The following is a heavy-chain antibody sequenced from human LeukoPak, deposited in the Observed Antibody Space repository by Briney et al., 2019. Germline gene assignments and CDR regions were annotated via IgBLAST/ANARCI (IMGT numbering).Heavy chain of an antibody. V-gene: IGHV3-53*05. CDR3: AKGGCSSTTCYLANP. J-gene: IGHJ5*02. D-gene: IGHD2-2*01. Sequence: GGSLTLSCTVSGLSVSNNFMSWVRQARGKGLEWVSVMYSGGSKFYADSVKGRFTISRDNSKNTLYLQMNSLTAEDTALYYCAKGGCSSTTCYLANPWGQGTLVTVSS. CDR1: GLSVSNNF. CDR2: MYSGGSK.